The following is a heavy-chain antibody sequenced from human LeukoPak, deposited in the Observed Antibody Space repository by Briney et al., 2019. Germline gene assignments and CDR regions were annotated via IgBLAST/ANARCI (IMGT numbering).Heavy chain of an antibody. J-gene: IGHJ4*02. D-gene: IGHD6-13*01. CDR3: TRDISAVAHDY. CDR2: IKSNSDGGTT. Sequence: GGSLRLSCTVSGIFFTDAWMSWVRQSPGEGLEWVGRIKSNSDGGTTDYGAPVKGRFIISRDDARNTLYLEMYSLQSEDTGMYYCTRDISAVAHDYWGQGTLVAVSS. V-gene: IGHV3-15*01. CDR1: GIFFTDAW.